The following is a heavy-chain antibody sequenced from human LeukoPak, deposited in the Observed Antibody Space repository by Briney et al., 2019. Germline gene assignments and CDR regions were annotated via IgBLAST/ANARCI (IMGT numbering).Heavy chain of an antibody. V-gene: IGHV1-2*02. CDR2: INPNSGGT. J-gene: IGHJ4*02. CDR1: GYTFTGYY. CDR3: ARQSYAVAGPDY. D-gene: IGHD6-19*01. Sequence: EASVKVSCKASGYTFTGYYMHWARQAPGQGLEWMGWINPNSGGTNYAQKFQGRVTMTRDTSISTAYMELSRLRSDDTAVYYCARQSYAVAGPDYWGQGTLVTVSS.